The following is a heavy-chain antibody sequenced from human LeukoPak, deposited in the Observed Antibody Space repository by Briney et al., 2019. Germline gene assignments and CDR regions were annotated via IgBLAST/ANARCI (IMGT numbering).Heavy chain of an antibody. CDR3: AKVRSVY. J-gene: IGHJ4*02. CDR1: GFTFSSYG. Sequence: GGSLTLSCAASGFTFSSYGMHWVRQAPGKGLEWVAVISYDGSNKYYADSVKGRFTISRDNSKNTLYLQMNSLRAEDTAVYYCAKVRSVYWGQGTLVTVSS. CDR2: ISYDGSNK. V-gene: IGHV3-30*18.